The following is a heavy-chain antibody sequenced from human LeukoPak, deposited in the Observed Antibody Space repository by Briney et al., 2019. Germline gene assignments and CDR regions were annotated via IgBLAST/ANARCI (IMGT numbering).Heavy chain of an antibody. CDR1: GFTFSNYN. V-gene: IGHV3-21*03. CDR3: LAATGTTFSYFDC. Sequence: GGSLTLSCAASGFTFSNYNMKWVRQAPGKGLEWVSSISTDSRYIYYADSLKGRFTISCNLNKNSVYLQMFLQMDSDRAVYYCLAATGTTFSYFDCWGQGTLVTVSS. CDR2: ISTDSRYI. D-gene: IGHD1-7*01. J-gene: IGHJ4*02.